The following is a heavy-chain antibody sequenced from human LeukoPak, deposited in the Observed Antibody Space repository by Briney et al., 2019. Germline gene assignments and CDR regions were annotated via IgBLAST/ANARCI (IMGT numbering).Heavy chain of an antibody. J-gene: IGHJ4*02. D-gene: IGHD3-9*01. CDR2: INAGNGNT. V-gene: IGHV1-3*01. CDR3: ARAIYDILTGYYQTPMGY. Sequence: GASVKVPCKASGYTFTSYAMHWVRQAPGQRLEWMGWINAGNGNTKYSQKFQGRVTITRDTSASTAYMELSSLRSEDTAVYYCARAIYDILTGYYQTPMGYWGQGTLVTVSS. CDR1: GYTFTSYA.